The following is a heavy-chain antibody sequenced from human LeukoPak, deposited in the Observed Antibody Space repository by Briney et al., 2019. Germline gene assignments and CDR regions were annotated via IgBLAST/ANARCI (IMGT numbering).Heavy chain of an antibody. Sequence: KPSETLSLTCSVSGGSIASSSYYWGWIRQPPGKGLEWIGEINHSGSTNYNPSLKSRVTISVDTSKNQFSLKLSSVTAADTAVYYCARRQSSGLARVFDYWGQGTLVTVSS. CDR2: INHSGST. V-gene: IGHV4-39*07. D-gene: IGHD5-24*01. CDR1: GGSIASSSYY. J-gene: IGHJ4*02. CDR3: ARRQSSGLARVFDY.